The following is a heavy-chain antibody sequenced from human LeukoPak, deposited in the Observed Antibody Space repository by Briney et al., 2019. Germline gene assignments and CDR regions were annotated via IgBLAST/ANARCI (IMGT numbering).Heavy chain of an antibody. CDR1: GYTFSIYW. J-gene: IGHJ4*02. V-gene: IGHV5-10-1*01. CDR3: ARTPLGGYHSRHDY. CDR2: IDPSDSYT. Sequence: GESLKISCKGSGYTFSIYWISWVRQMPGKGLEWMGRIDPSDSYTKYSLSFRGHVTISADKSTTTAYLQWSGLRASDTATYYCARTPLGGYHSRHDYWGQGTLVIVSS. D-gene: IGHD5-12*01.